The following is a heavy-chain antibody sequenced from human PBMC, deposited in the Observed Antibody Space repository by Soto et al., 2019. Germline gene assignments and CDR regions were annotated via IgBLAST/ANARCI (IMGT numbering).Heavy chain of an antibody. V-gene: IGHV3-23*01. Sequence: PGGSLRLSCAASGFPFSSYAMSWVRQAPGKGLEWVSAISGNGAETSYAASVRGRFTISRDNSRDTLYLQMNSLRATGTSCYYCGKDNRGSAWLRCSYWAQ. CDR3: GKDNRGSAWLRCSY. D-gene: IGHD6-19*01. CDR1: GFPFSSYA. J-gene: IGHJ4*02. CDR2: ISGNGAET.